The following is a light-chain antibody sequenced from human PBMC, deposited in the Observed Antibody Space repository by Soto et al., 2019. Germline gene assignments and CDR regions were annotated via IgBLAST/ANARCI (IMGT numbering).Light chain of an antibody. J-gene: IGLJ1*01. CDR2: QVT. CDR3: SSFTSTTSLYV. Sequence: QSALAQPASVSGSPGQSITISCTGTGSDIAGYNYVSWFQQHPGKAPKLMMYQVTIRPSGVSNRFSGAKSGNTASLTISGLQAEDEAEYYCSSFTSTTSLYVFGTGPKVTV. V-gene: IGLV2-14*01. CDR1: GSDIAGYNY.